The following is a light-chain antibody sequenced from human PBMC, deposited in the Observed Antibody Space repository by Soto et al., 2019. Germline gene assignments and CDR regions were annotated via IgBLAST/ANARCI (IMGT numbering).Light chain of an antibody. V-gene: IGLV2-14*01. J-gene: IGLJ2*01. CDR3: TSYTDSNTVL. Sequence: QSALTQPASVSGSPGQSIAISCTGTRSDVGAYRFVSWYQHHPGKAPKLIIYEVSSRPSGVSYRFSGSKSGNTASLTISGLQAEDEAVYYCTSYTDSNTVLFGGGTQLTVL. CDR1: RSDVGAYRF. CDR2: EVS.